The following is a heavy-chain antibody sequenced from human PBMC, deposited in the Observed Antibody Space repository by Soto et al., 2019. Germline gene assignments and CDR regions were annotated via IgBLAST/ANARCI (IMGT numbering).Heavy chain of an antibody. J-gene: IGHJ5*02. V-gene: IGHV1-69*01. D-gene: IGHD2-2*01. Sequence: QVQLVQSGAEVEKPGSSVKVSCKASGGTFSSYAISWVRQAPGQGLEWMGGIIPIFGTANYAQKFQGRVTITADESTSTAYMELSSLRSEDTAVYYCARVRRYCSSTSCSRWFDPWGQGTLVTVSS. CDR3: ARVRRYCSSTSCSRWFDP. CDR1: GGTFSSYA. CDR2: IIPIFGTA.